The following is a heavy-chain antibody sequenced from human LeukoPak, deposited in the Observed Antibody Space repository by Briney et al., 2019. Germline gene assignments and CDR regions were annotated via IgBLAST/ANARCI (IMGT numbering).Heavy chain of an antibody. V-gene: IGHV3-7*03. CDR1: GFTFSSYW. D-gene: IGHD3-9*01. CDR3: AKYQTVLRYVNDAFDI. J-gene: IGHJ3*02. Sequence: QPGGSLRLSCAASGFTFSSYWMSWVRQAPGKGLEWVANIKQDGSEKYYVDSVKGRFTISRDNAKNSLYLQMNSLRAEDTAVYYCAKYQTVLRYVNDAFDIWGQGTMVTVSS. CDR2: IKQDGSEK.